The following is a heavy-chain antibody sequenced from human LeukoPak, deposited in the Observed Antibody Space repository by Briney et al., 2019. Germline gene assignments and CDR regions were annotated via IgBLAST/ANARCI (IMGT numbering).Heavy chain of an antibody. V-gene: IGHV3-23*01. J-gene: IGHJ4*02. Sequence: GGSLRLSCAASGFTFDDYTMHWVRQAPGKGLEWVSAISGSGGSTYYADSVKGRFTISRDNSKNTLYLQMNSLRAEDTAVYYCAKDPDVGAGNDYWGQGTLVTVSS. CDR2: ISGSGGST. D-gene: IGHD1-26*01. CDR1: GFTFDDYT. CDR3: AKDPDVGAGNDY.